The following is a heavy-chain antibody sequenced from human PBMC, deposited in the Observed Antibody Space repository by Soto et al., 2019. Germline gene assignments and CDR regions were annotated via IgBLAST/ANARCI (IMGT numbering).Heavy chain of an antibody. Sequence: PSETLSLTCTVSGSSISSGGHYWSWIRQHPGGGLEWIGYIHYSGSTNYNSSLKSRLTISVDTFKNQFSLKLTSVTDAGTAVYYCARTGGGFSSGWFQFNWFDPWGQGALVTVSS. J-gene: IGHJ5*02. CDR3: ARTGGGFSSGWFQFNWFDP. CDR1: GSSISSGGHY. CDR2: IHYSGST. V-gene: IGHV4-31*02. D-gene: IGHD6-19*01.